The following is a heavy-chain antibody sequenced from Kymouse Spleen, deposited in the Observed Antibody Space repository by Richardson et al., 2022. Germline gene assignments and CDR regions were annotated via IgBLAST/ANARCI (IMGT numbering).Heavy chain of an antibody. J-gene: IGHJ6*02. Sequence: EVQLVESGGGLVKPGGSLRLSCAASGFTFSSYSMNWVRQAPGKGLEWVSSISSSSSYIYYADSVKGRFTISRDNAKNSLYLQMNSLRAEDTAVYYCARDPYDFWSGYYHYYYYYGMDVWGQGTTVTVSS. D-gene: IGHD3-3*01. CDR1: GFTFSSYS. CDR2: ISSSSSYI. CDR3: ARDPYDFWSGYYHYYYYYGMDV. V-gene: IGHV3-21*03.